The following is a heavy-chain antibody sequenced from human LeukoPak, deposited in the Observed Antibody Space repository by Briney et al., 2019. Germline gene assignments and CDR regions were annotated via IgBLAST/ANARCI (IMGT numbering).Heavy chain of an antibody. CDR3: ARDQYSSSPPHFYYYYYGMDV. D-gene: IGHD6-6*01. CDR2: IYYSGST. V-gene: IGHV4-39*02. J-gene: IGHJ6*02. CDR1: GGSISSGGYY. Sequence: PSQTLSLTCTVSGGSISSGGYYWSWIRQPPGKGLEWIGSIYYSGSTYYNPSLKSRVTISVDTSKNQFSLKLSSVTAADTAVYYCARDQYSSSPPHFYYYYYGMDVWGQGTTVTVSS.